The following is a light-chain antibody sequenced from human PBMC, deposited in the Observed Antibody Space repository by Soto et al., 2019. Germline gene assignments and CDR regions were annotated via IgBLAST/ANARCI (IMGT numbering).Light chain of an antibody. CDR3: QSYDSSLSGAV. Sequence: QLVLTQPPSVSGAPGQRVTISCTGSSSNIGSCYDVHWYQQLPGTAPKLLIYGHSNRPSGVPDRFSGSKSGTSASLAITGLQAEDEADYYCQSYDSSLSGAVFGGGTQLTV. V-gene: IGLV1-40*01. J-gene: IGLJ7*01. CDR2: GHS. CDR1: SSNIGSCYD.